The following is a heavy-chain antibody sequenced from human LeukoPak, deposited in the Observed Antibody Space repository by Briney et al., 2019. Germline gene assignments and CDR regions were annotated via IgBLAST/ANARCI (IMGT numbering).Heavy chain of an antibody. CDR1: GFTFSSYG. CDR2: IWYDGSNK. Sequence: PGGSLRLSCAASGFTFSSYGMHWVRQAPGKGLEWVAVIWYDGSNKYSADSVKGRFTISRDNSKNTLYLQMNSLRAEDTAVYYCATPGVAAAYHYWGQGTLVTVSS. CDR3: ATPGVAAAYHY. V-gene: IGHV3-33*01. J-gene: IGHJ4*02. D-gene: IGHD6-13*01.